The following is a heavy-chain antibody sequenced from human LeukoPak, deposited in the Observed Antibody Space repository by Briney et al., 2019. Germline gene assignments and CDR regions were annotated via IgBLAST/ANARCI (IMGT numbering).Heavy chain of an antibody. CDR3: ARAVSGRFDY. J-gene: IGHJ4*02. D-gene: IGHD6-19*01. V-gene: IGHV4-59*08. Sequence: PSETLSLTCTVSGGSMSPYHWGWIRQPPGKGLEWTVYIYYSVSTNYNPSLKSRVTISVDTSKNQFSLKLSSVTAADTAIYYCARAVSGRFDYWGQGTLVTVSS. CDR1: GGSMSPYH. CDR2: IYYSVST.